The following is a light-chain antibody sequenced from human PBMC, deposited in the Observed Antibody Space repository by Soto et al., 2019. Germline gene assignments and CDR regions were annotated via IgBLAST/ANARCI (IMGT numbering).Light chain of an antibody. Sequence: QSALTQPASVSGSPGQSITISCSGTTSDVGGYDVVSWYQQHPGKAPKLMIFEVTQRPSGVSDRFSGSKSGNTASLTISGLQAGDEADYYCCAFAGSSTFWVFGGGTKLTVL. CDR3: CAFAGSSTFWV. CDR1: TSDVGGYDV. J-gene: IGLJ3*02. CDR2: EVT. V-gene: IGLV2-23*02.